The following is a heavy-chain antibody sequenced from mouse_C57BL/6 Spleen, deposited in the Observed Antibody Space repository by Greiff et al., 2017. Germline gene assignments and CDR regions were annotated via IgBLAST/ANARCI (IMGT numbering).Heavy chain of an antibody. Sequence: VKLQQSGPELVKPGASVKISCKASGYAFSSSWMNWVKQRPGKGLEWIGRIYPGDGDTNYNGKFKGKATLTADKSSSTAYMQLSSLTSEDSAVYFCAREVLRYYAMDYWGQGTSVTVSS. J-gene: IGHJ4*01. D-gene: IGHD1-1*01. CDR3: AREVLRYYAMDY. V-gene: IGHV1-82*01. CDR1: GYAFSSSW. CDR2: IYPGDGDT.